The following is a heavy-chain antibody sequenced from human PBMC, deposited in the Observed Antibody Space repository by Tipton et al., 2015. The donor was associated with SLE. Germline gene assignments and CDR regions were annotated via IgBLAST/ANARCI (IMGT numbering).Heavy chain of an antibody. CDR2: ISAHNGNT. D-gene: IGHD3-10*01. CDR1: GYTFTSYG. Sequence: QLVQSGVDVKKPGASVKVSCKASGYTFTSYGISWVRQAPGQGLEWMGWISAHNGNTKYAKKFQGRVTMTTDTSTSTGYMELRSLRSDDTAVYYCARVGLPIGTYGQIYYYGMDVWGQGTTVTVSS. J-gene: IGHJ6*02. CDR3: ARVGLPIGTYGQIYYYGMDV. V-gene: IGHV1-18*01.